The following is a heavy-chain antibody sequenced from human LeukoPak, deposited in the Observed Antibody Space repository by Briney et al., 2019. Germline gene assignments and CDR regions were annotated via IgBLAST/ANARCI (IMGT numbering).Heavy chain of an antibody. Sequence: PSETLSLTCAVYGGSFSGYYWSWIRQPPGKGLEWIGEINHSGSTNYNPSLKSRVTISVDTSKNQFSLKLSSVTAADTAVYYCARSRRVPAAGGVFDYWGRGTLVTVSS. V-gene: IGHV4-34*01. CDR1: GGSFSGYY. D-gene: IGHD2-2*01. CDR3: ARSRRVPAAGGVFDY. J-gene: IGHJ4*02. CDR2: INHSGST.